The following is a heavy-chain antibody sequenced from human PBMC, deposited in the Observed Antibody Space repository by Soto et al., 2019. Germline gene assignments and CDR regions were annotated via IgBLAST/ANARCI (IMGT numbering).Heavy chain of an antibody. CDR3: AKDARYSSSWTDY. CDR2: ISWNSGSI. D-gene: IGHD6-13*01. J-gene: IGHJ4*02. Sequence: EVQLVESGGGLVQPVRSLRLSCAASGFTFDDYAMHWVRQAPGKGLEWVSGISWNSGSIGYADSVKGRFTISRDNAKNSLYLQMNSLRAEDTALYYCAKDARYSSSWTDYWGQGTLVTVSS. CDR1: GFTFDDYA. V-gene: IGHV3-9*01.